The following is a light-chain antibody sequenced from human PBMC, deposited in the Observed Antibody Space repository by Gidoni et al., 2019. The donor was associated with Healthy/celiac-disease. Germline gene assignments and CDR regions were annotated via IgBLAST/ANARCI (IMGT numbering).Light chain of an antibody. CDR3: QQYNSYLMYT. J-gene: IGKJ2*01. Sequence: DTQKTQSPSTLSASVGDRVTITCWASQSISSWLAWYQQKPGKAPKLLIYKVSILERGVPSRFSGCGSGTEFTLTISSLKPDDFATYYCQQYNSYLMYTFGQGTKLEIK. V-gene: IGKV1-5*03. CDR1: QSISSW. CDR2: KVS.